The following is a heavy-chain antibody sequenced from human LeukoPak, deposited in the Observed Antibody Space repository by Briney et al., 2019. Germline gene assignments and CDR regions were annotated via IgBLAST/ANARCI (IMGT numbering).Heavy chain of an antibody. CDR3: ARHAETSMPTNDDGSEF. CDR2: VNYRGST. CDR1: GGSLSHHH. Sequence: SETLSLTCAVSGGSLSHHHWSWIRQPPGKGLEWIGYVNYRGSTNYSPSLKSRAIISLDMSKNEFSLKLTSVTAADTAVYFCARHAETSMPTNDDGSEFWGRGTMVTVAS. J-gene: IGHJ3*01. V-gene: IGHV4-59*08. D-gene: IGHD2/OR15-2a*01.